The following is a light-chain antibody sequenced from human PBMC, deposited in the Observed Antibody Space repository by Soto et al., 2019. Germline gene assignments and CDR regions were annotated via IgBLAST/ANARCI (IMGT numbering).Light chain of an antibody. CDR2: ANN. V-gene: IGLV1-40*01. Sequence: QSVLTQPPSVSGDPGQRVTISCTGSSSNIGAGYDVHWYQQFPGTAPKLLIYANNNRPSGVPDRFSASKSGTSASLAITGLQADDEADYYCQSYDTNRRGVFGTGTKLTVL. CDR3: QSYDTNRRGV. CDR1: SSNIGAGYD. J-gene: IGLJ1*01.